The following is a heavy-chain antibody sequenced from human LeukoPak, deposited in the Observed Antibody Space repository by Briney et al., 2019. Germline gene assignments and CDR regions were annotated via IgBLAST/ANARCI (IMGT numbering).Heavy chain of an antibody. V-gene: IGHV3-23*01. CDR3: AKRDYDHHYMDV. CDR1: GFTFSTFA. CDR2: SSGRSGNT. Sequence: GGSLRLSCAASGFTFSTFAMIWVRQPPGKGLEWVSLSSGRSGNTYYADSVKGRFTISRDNSRNTLYLQMNSLRADDTAEYYCAKRDYDHHYMDVWGKGTTVTVSS. J-gene: IGHJ6*03.